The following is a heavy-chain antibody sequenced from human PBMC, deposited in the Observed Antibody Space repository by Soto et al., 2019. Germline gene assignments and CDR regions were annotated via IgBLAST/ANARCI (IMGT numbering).Heavy chain of an antibody. V-gene: IGHV4-39*01. CDR1: GDSIRSSSY. J-gene: IGHJ6*02. CDR3: RRSSRYSTDV. Sequence: SETLPLTCTVSGDSIRSSSYWGWIRQPPGKGLEWIGSIYSTGNTYYNPSLNSQVTISVDTSKNQFSLNVISVTAADTAVYYCRRSSRYSTDVWGQGTTVTVSS. D-gene: IGHD6-13*01. CDR2: IYSTGNT.